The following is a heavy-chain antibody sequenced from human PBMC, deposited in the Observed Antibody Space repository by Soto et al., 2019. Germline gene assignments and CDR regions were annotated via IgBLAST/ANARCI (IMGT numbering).Heavy chain of an antibody. CDR2: IYATGTT. Sequence: PSETLSLTCTVSGASISGFYWSWIRKSAGKGLEWIGRIYATGTTDYNPSLKSRVMMSVDTSKKQFSLKLRSVTAADTAVYYCVRDGTKTLRDWFDPWGQGMSGTVSS. D-gene: IGHD1-1*01. V-gene: IGHV4-4*07. J-gene: IGHJ5*02. CDR1: GASISGFY. CDR3: VRDGTKTLRDWFDP.